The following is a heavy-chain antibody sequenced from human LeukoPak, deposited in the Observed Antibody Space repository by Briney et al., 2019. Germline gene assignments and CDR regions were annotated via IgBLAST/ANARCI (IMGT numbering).Heavy chain of an antibody. J-gene: IGHJ4*02. Sequence: GGSLRLSCAASGVTFSGYWMHWVRQAPGKGLVWVSRINSDGSSTTYADSVKGRFTISRDNAKNTLYLHMNSLTAEDTAVYYCTREQRTVTAFDYWGQGTLVTVSS. CDR1: GVTFSGYW. CDR2: INSDGSST. V-gene: IGHV3-74*01. D-gene: IGHD4-17*01. CDR3: TREQRTVTAFDY.